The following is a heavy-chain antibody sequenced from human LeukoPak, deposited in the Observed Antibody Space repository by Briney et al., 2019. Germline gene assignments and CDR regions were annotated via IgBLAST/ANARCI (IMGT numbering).Heavy chain of an antibody. D-gene: IGHD2-21*01. CDR2: ISGSGDTT. V-gene: IGHV3-23*01. J-gene: IGHJ5*02. Sequence: GGSLRLSCAASGFTFSSYAMNWVRQAPGKGLEWVSAISGSGDTTYYADSVSGRFTISRDNFMNTLYLQMNSLRAEDTAAYYCARVVRPLVNTFDPWGQGTLVTVSS. CDR3: ARVVRPLVNTFDP. CDR1: GFTFSSYA.